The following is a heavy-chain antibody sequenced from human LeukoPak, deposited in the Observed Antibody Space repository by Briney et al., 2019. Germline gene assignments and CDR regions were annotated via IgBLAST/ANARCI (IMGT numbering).Heavy chain of an antibody. D-gene: IGHD7-27*01. CDR2: INHSGST. CDR3: AREGDNWGYSWFDP. Sequence: PSETLSLTCAVYGGSFSGYYWSWIRQPPGKGLEWIGEINHSGSTNYNPSLKSRVTISVDTSKNQFSLKLSSVTAADTAVYYCAREGDNWGYSWFDPWGQGTLVTVSS. V-gene: IGHV4-34*01. J-gene: IGHJ5*02. CDR1: GGSFSGYY.